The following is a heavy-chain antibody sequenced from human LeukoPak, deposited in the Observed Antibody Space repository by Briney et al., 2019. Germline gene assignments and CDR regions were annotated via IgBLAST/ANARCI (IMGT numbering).Heavy chain of an antibody. CDR2: INHSGST. J-gene: IGHJ2*01. Sequence: PSETLSLTCAVYGGSFSGYYRSWIRQPPGKGLEWFGEINHSGSTNYNPSLKSRVTISVDTSKNQFSLKLSSVTAADTAVYYCARRRVVVVAATVPSLKRYWYFDLWGRGTLVTVSS. CDR1: GGSFSGYY. CDR3: ARRRVVVVAATVPSLKRYWYFDL. V-gene: IGHV4-34*01. D-gene: IGHD2-15*01.